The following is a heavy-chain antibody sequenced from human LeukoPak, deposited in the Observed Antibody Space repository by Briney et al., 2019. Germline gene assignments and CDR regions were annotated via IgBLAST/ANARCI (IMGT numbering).Heavy chain of an antibody. Sequence: ASVKVSCKASGYTFTSYDINWVRQATGQGLEWMGWMNPNSGNTGYAQKFQGRVTMTRNTSISTAYMELSSLRSEDTAVYYCARGAPYDFWSGYYYYYYYGMDVWGQGTTVIVSS. J-gene: IGHJ6*02. CDR3: ARGAPYDFWSGYYYYYYYGMDV. CDR2: MNPNSGNT. D-gene: IGHD3-3*01. V-gene: IGHV1-8*01. CDR1: GYTFTSYD.